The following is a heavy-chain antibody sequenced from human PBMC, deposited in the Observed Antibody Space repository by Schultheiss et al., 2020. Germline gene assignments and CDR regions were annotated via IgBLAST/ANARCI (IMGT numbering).Heavy chain of an antibody. Sequence: ASVKVSCKASGYTFTSYDINWVRQATGQGLEWMGWMNPNSGNTGYAQKFQGRVTMTRNTSISTAYMELSSLRSEDTAVYYCARDSGSTLTTFGPPGHPWGQGTLVTVSS. CDR3: ARDSGSTLTTFGPPGHP. J-gene: IGHJ5*02. CDR2: MNPNSGNT. V-gene: IGHV1-8*01. D-gene: IGHD4-17*01. CDR1: GYTFTSYD.